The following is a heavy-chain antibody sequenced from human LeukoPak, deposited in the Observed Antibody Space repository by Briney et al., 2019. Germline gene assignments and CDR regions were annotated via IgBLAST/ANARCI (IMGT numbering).Heavy chain of an antibody. J-gene: IGHJ4*02. D-gene: IGHD6-19*01. Sequence: ASVKVSCKASGYTFTSYGISWVRQAPGQGLEWMGWISAYNGNTNYAQKLQGRVTMTTDTSTSTAYMELRSLRSDDTAVYYCTGGTESIAVAEFNYWGQGTLVTVSS. CDR3: TGGTESIAVAEFNY. CDR2: ISAYNGNT. CDR1: GYTFTSYG. V-gene: IGHV1-18*01.